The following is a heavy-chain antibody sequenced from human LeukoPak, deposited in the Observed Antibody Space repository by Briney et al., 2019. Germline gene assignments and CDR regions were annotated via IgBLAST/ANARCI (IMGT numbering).Heavy chain of an antibody. CDR1: GFTFSNYA. CDR3: ARDVGYFGSGSYPDYFDY. CDR2: ISSSGSTI. Sequence: GGPLRLTCAASGFTFSNYAMHWVRQAPGKGLEWVSYISSSGSTIYYADSVKGRFTISRDNARNSLYLQMNSLRAEDTAVYYCARDVGYFGSGSYPDYFDYWGQGILVTVSS. J-gene: IGHJ4*02. D-gene: IGHD3-10*01. V-gene: IGHV3-48*03.